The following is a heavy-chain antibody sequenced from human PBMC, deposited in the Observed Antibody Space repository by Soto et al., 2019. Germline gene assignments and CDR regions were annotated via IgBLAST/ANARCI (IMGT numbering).Heavy chain of an antibody. Sequence: SNTLSLTCAFYGGPFSGYYWSWIRQPPGKGLEWIGEINHSGSTNYNPSLKSRVTISVDTSNNQISLKLSSVTAADTAEYYCARRSDYGSGRKGAFDIWGQGTMVT. J-gene: IGHJ3*02. V-gene: IGHV4-34*01. CDR2: INHSGST. D-gene: IGHD3-10*01. CDR1: GGPFSGYY. CDR3: ARRSDYGSGRKGAFDI.